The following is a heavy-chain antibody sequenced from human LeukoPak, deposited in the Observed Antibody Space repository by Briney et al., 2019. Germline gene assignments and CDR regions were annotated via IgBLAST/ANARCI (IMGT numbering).Heavy chain of an antibody. V-gene: IGHV3-48*02. CDR3: ARDSVFTGYQAVHWFDY. Sequence: QSGGSLRLSCAASGFTFSSYSMTWVRQAPGKGLEWVSYISGSSSTIYYADSVKGRFTISRDNAKNSLYLQMNSLRDEDTAVYYCARDSVFTGYQAVHWFDYWGQGTLVTVSS. CDR2: ISGSSSTI. D-gene: IGHD3-9*01. J-gene: IGHJ4*02. CDR1: GFTFSSYS.